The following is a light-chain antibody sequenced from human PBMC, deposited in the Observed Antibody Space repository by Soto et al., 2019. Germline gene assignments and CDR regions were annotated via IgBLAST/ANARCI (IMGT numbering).Light chain of an antibody. Sequence: QSALTQPASVSGSPGQSITISCSGTSSDVGSYHFVSWYQQHPGKAPTLMIYDVTIRPSGVSYRFSGSRSGTTASLNISGRQTEDEADYYCTTFTTSNTHVFGSGTKVTVL. CDR3: TTFTTSNTHV. CDR1: SSDVGSYHF. V-gene: IGLV2-14*03. CDR2: DVT. J-gene: IGLJ1*01.